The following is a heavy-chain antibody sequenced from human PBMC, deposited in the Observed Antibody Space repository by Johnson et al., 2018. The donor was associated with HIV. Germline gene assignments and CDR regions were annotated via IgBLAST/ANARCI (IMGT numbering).Heavy chain of an antibody. D-gene: IGHD5-24*01. CDR1: GFTFSSYG. Sequence: QVQLVESGGGVVQPGRSLRLSCGASGFTFSSYGMHWVRQAPGKGLEWVAVIWHDGSNKYYVDSVKGRFTISRDNAKNSLYLQMNSLRAEDTAVYYCARKNGRWLQDGAFDIWGQGTMVTVSS. CDR2: IWHDGSNK. CDR3: ARKNGRWLQDGAFDI. V-gene: IGHV3-33*01. J-gene: IGHJ3*02.